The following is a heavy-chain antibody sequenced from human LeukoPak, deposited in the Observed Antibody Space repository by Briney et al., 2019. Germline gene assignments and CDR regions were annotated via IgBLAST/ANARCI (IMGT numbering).Heavy chain of an antibody. V-gene: IGHV2-70*16. CDR1: GYSISTGYYW. CDR2: IDWDDDK. Sequence: TLSLTCAVSGYSISTGYYWGWIRQPPGKALEWLARIDWDDDKFYSTSLKTRLTIAKDTSKNQVVLTMTNMDPVDTATYYCARMGYYNSSAYYYGDWGQGTLVTVSS. D-gene: IGHD3-22*01. J-gene: IGHJ4*02. CDR3: ARMGYYNSSAYYYGD.